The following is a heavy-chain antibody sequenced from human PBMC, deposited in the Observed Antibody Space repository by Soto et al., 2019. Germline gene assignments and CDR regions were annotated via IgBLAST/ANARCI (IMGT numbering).Heavy chain of an antibody. J-gene: IGHJ5*02. CDR2: FNPASAST. V-gene: IGHV1-46*01. CDR1: GYSFTSYY. D-gene: IGHD2-21*01. CDR3: ARCSPLANWFDP. Sequence: GASVKVSCKASGYSFTSYYMHWLRQAPGQGLEWVGFFNPASASTTYAQKFQGRVTITRDTSASTAYMELSSLRSEDTAVYYCARCSPLANWFDPWGQGTLVTVSS.